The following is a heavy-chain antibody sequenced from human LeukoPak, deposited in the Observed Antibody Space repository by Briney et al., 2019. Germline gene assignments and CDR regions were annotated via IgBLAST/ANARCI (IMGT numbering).Heavy chain of an antibody. D-gene: IGHD5-18*01. V-gene: IGHV4-34*01. J-gene: IGHJ5*02. CDR2: INHSGST. Sequence: SETLSLTCAVYGGSFSGYYWSWIRQPPGKGLEWIGEINHSGSTNYNPSLKSRVTISVDTSKNQFSLKLSSVTAADTAVYYCARPKVQLWSNWFDPWGQGTLVTVSS. CDR1: GGSFSGYY. CDR3: ARPKVQLWSNWFDP.